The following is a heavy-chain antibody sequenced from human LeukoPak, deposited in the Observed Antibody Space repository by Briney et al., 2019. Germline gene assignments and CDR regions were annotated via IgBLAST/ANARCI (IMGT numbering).Heavy chain of an antibody. CDR3: ARHASVDGNWPRPLDY. D-gene: IGHD6-19*01. Sequence: SETLSLTCTVSGGSISSSPYYWGWIRQPPGKGLEWIGNIYYSGSTYCNPSLKTRVTISVDTSKSQFSLKLTSVTAADTAVYYCARHASVDGNWPRPLDYWGQGSLVTVSS. CDR1: GGSISSSPYY. V-gene: IGHV4-39*01. J-gene: IGHJ4*02. CDR2: IYYSGST.